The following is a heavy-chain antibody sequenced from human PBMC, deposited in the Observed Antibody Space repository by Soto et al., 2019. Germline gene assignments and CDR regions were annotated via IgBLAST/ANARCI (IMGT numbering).Heavy chain of an antibody. CDR3: ARDLAVVIIPSYYHYGMDV. CDR1: GFTFSSYW. CDR2: INSDGSST. D-gene: IGHD3-3*01. V-gene: IGHV3-74*01. J-gene: IGHJ6*02. Sequence: GGSLRLSCAASGFTFSSYWMHWVRQAPGKGLVWVSRINSDGSSTSYADSVKGRFTISRDNAKNTLYLQMNSLRAEDTAVYYCARDLAVVIIPSYYHYGMDVWGQGTTVTVSS.